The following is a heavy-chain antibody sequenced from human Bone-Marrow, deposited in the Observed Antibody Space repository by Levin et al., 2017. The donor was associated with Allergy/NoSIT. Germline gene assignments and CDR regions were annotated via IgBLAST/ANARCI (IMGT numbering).Heavy chain of an antibody. D-gene: IGHD3-16*01. CDR2: ISTAGSAI. Sequence: GGSLRLSCAASGFVFSSYNMNWVRQAPGKGLEWLSYISTAGSAIYYADSVRGRFTVSRDNAKNSLYLQMNSLRDEDTAVYYCARDRDIPMVAFGSFDYWGQGILVTVSS. CDR3: ARDRDIPMVAFGSFDY. CDR1: GFVFSSYN. J-gene: IGHJ4*02. V-gene: IGHV3-48*02.